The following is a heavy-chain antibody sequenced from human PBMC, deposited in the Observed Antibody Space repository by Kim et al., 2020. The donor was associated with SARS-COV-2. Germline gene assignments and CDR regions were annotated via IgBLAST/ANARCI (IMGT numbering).Heavy chain of an antibody. J-gene: IGHJ4*02. D-gene: IGHD2-2*01. CDR1: GFTFSSYS. CDR3: ARLDQLLPVDY. CDR2: ISSSSSYI. V-gene: IGHV3-21*01. Sequence: GGSLRLSCAASGFTFSSYSMNWVRQAPGKGLEWVSSISSSSSYIYYADSVKGRFTISRDNAKNSLYLQMNSLRAEDTAVYYCARLDQLLPVDYWGQGTLVTVSS.